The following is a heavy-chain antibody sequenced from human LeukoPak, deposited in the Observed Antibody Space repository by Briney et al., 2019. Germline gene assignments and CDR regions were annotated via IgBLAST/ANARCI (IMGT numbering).Heavy chain of an antibody. CDR1: GFTVSSNY. Sequence: PGGSLRLSCAASGFTVSSNYMSWVRQAPGKGLEWVSVIYSGGSTYYADSVKGRFTISRDNSKNTLYLQMNSLRAEDTAVYYCARDLSSGYYPDYYYGMDVWGQGTTVTVSS. J-gene: IGHJ6*02. CDR2: IYSGGST. V-gene: IGHV3-53*01. CDR3: ARDLSSGYYPDYYYGMDV. D-gene: IGHD3-22*01.